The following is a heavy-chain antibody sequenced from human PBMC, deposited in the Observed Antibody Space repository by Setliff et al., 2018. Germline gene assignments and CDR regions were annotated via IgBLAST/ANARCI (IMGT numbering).Heavy chain of an antibody. J-gene: IGHJ6*03. CDR3: ARDRATVIRGVTSFFYYYMDV. CDR2: IFYSDTA. Sequence: KASETLSLTCTVSGGSIGPHYWSWIRQAPGKGLEWIGHIFYSDTAKYNPSLESRAAISVDSSKNQFSLKLRSVTAADTAVYYCARDRATVIRGVTSFFYYYMDVWGGGTTVTVSS. CDR1: GGSIGPHY. V-gene: IGHV4-59*11. D-gene: IGHD3-10*01.